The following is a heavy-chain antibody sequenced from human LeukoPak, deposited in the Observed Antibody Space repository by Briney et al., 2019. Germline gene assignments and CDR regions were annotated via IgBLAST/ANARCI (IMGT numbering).Heavy chain of an antibody. CDR1: GSSFTSYW. CDR3: ARVNSGSYWVGAFDI. CDR2: IYPGDSDT. Sequence: LGASLKISCKGSGSSFTSYWIGWVRPLPGKGLEWMGIIYPGDSDTRYSPSFQGQVTISADKSISTAYLQWSSLKASDTAMYYCARVNSGSYWVGAFDIWGQGTMVTISS. V-gene: IGHV5-51*01. D-gene: IGHD1-26*01. J-gene: IGHJ3*02.